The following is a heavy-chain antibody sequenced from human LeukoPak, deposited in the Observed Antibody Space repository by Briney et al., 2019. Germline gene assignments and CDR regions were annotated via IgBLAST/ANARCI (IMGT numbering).Heavy chain of an antibody. CDR1: GFTVSSNY. CDR3: ARDQGGWLQLHRYYFDY. CDR2: IYSGGST. V-gene: IGHV3-53*01. J-gene: IGHJ4*02. D-gene: IGHD5-24*01. Sequence: GGSLRLSCAASGFTVSSNYMSWVRQAPGKGLEWVSVIYSGGSTYYADSVKGRFTISRDNSKNTLYLQMISLRAEDTAVYYCARDQGGWLQLHRYYFDYWGQGTLVTVSS.